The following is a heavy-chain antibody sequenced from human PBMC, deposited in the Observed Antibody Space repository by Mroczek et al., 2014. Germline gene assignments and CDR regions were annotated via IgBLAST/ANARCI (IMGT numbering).Heavy chain of an antibody. Sequence: QVQLQESGAGLLKPSETLSLTCAVYGGSFSGYYWSWIRQPPGKGLEWIGEINHSGSTNYNPSLKSRVTISVDTSKNQFSLKLSSVTAADTAVYYCARRLLRSWFDPWGQGTLVTVSS. D-gene: IGHD3-22*01. V-gene: IGHV4-34*01. CDR2: INHSGST. J-gene: IGHJ5*02. CDR1: GGSFSGYY. CDR3: ARRLLRSWFDP.